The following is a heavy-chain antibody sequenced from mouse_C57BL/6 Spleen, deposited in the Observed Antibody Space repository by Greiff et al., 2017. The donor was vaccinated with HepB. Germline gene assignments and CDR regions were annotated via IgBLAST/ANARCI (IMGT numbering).Heavy chain of an antibody. V-gene: IGHV1-82*01. CDR3: ARSVVFDY. Sequence: QVQLQQSGPELVKPGASVKISCKASGYAFSSSWMNWVKQRPGKGLEWIGRIYPGDGDTNYNGKFKGKATLTADKSSSTAYMQLSSLTSEDSAAYFCARSVVFDYWGQGTTLTVSS. CDR2: IYPGDGDT. CDR1: GYAFSSSW. D-gene: IGHD1-1*01. J-gene: IGHJ2*01.